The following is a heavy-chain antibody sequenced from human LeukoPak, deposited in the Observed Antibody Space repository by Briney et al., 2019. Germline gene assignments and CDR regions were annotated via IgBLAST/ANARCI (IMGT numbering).Heavy chain of an antibody. CDR1: GFSLSSYA. J-gene: IGHJ3*02. D-gene: IGHD3-3*01. V-gene: IGHV3-23*01. CDR2: ISSTDAGT. CDR3: ANPFGVATADAFDI. Sequence: SGGSLRLSCAASGFSLSSYAMSWVRQAPGKGLEWVSAISSTDAGTYHADSVRGRFTISRDSSKNTLYLQMNSLRAEDAAVYYCANPFGVATADAFDIWGQGTMVTVSS.